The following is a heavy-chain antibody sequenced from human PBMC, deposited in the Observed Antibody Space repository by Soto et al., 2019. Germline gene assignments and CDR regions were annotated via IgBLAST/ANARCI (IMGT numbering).Heavy chain of an antibody. Sequence: PGGSLRLSCAASGFSFSNYGMHWVRQAPGKGLEWVAFVSSDGNNKYYAVSVKGRFTISRDNSKNTLYLQVDSLRVDDTAVYYCAKDRVIQLLPIWPDPWGQGTLVTVSS. D-gene: IGHD2-2*01. V-gene: IGHV3-30*18. CDR1: GFSFSNYG. J-gene: IGHJ5*02. CDR3: AKDRVIQLLPIWPDP. CDR2: VSSDGNNK.